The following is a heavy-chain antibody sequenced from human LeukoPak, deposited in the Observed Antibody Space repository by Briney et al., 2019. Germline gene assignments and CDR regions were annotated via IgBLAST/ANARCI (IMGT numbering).Heavy chain of an antibody. D-gene: IGHD3-10*01. CDR2: ISGSGGST. J-gene: IGHJ6*04. CDR1: GFTFSSYA. CDR3: AKDGSGSYYFDYYYYYGMDV. Sequence: GGSLRLSCAASGFTFSSYAMSWVRQAPGKGQEWDSAISGSGGSTYYADSVKGRFTISRDNAKNTLYLQMNSLRAEDTAVYYCAKDGSGSYYFDYYYYYGMDVWGKGTTVTVSS. V-gene: IGHV3-23*01.